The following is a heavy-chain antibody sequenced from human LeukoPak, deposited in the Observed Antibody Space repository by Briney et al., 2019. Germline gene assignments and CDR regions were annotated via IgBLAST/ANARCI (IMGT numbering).Heavy chain of an antibody. CDR1: GGSFSGYY. V-gene: IGHV4-34*01. Sequence: PSETLSLTCAVCGGSFSGYYWSWIRQPPGKGLEWIGEINHSGSTNYNPSLKSRVTISVDTSKNQFSLKLSSVTAADTAVYYCARRRWELRFGNDYWGQGTLVTVSS. D-gene: IGHD1-26*01. CDR2: INHSGST. CDR3: ARRRWELRFGNDY. J-gene: IGHJ4*02.